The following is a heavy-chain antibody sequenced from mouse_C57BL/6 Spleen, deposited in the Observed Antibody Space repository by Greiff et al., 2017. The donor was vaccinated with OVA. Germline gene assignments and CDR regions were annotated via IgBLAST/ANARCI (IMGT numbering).Heavy chain of an antibody. J-gene: IGHJ4*01. Sequence: VQLQQSGAELVKPGASVKLSCKASGYTFTSYWMHWVKQRPGQGLEWIGMIHPNSGSTNYNEKFKSKATLTVDKSSSTAYMQLSSLTSADSAVYYCAIYYGSSYSAMDYWGQGTSVTVSS. V-gene: IGHV1-64*01. CDR1: GYTFTSYW. D-gene: IGHD1-1*01. CDR2: IHPNSGST. CDR3: AIYYGSSYSAMDY.